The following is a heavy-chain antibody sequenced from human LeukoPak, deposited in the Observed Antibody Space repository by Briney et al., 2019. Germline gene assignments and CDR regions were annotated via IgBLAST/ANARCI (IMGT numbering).Heavy chain of an antibody. CDR3: ARDGIAAAVAVNSS. CDR1: GFTFSSYW. D-gene: IGHD6-13*01. Sequence: GGSLRLSCAASGFTFSSYWMSWVRQAPGKGLEWVANIKQDGSEKYYVDSVKGRFTISRDNAKNSLYLQMNSLRAEDMAVYYCARDGIAAAVAVNSSWGQGTLVTVSS. CDR2: IKQDGSEK. V-gene: IGHV3-7*01. J-gene: IGHJ4*02.